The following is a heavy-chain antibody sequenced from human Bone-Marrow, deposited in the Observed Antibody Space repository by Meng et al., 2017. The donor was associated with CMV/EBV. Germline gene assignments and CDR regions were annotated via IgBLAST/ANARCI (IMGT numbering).Heavy chain of an antibody. CDR3: ERPNCRTGTCFIDYFDS. Sequence: ASVKVSCKPSGYNFIDYLLHWVRQAPGQGPEWMGCINPNSGGTIYTQNLQDRVTITRDTFIRTVYMELSGLRSDDTAVDYCERPNCRTGTCFIDYFDSWGQGTLVTVSS. D-gene: IGHD1-7*01. V-gene: IGHV1-2*02. CDR1: GYNFIDYL. J-gene: IGHJ4*02. CDR2: INPNSGGT.